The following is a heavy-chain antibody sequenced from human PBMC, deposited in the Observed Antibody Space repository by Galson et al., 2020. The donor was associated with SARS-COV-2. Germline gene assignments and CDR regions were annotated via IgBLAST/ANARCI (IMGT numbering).Heavy chain of an antibody. CDR1: GFSLSNARMG. CDR2: IFSNDEK. D-gene: IGHD2-2*01. CDR3: ARYSVVVPAAMHGWFDP. V-gene: IGHV2-26*01. Sequence: SGPTLVKPTETLTLTCTVSGFSLSNARMGVSWIRQPPGKALEWLAHIFSNDEKSYSTSLKSRLTISKDTSKSQVVLTMTNMDPVDTATYYCARYSVVVPAAMHGWFDPWGQGTLVTVSS. J-gene: IGHJ5*02.